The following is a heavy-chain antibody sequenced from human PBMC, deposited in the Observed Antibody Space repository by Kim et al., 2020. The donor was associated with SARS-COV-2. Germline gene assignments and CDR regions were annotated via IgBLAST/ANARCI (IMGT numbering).Heavy chain of an antibody. Sequence: ASVKVSCKASGYGFITYDINWVRQATGQGLEWMGWMNPNSGNTGYTQKFEGRVTMTSNTSIRTAYMELSSLRSEDTAVYYCARGCTDGVCTIPFDYWGQGTLVTVSS. CDR2: MNPNSGNT. V-gene: IGHV1-8*01. CDR3: ARGCTDGVCTIPFDY. CDR1: GYGFITYD. J-gene: IGHJ4*02. D-gene: IGHD2-8*01.